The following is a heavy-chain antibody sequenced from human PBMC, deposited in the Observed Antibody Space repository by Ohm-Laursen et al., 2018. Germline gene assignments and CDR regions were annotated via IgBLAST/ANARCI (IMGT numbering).Heavy chain of an antibody. J-gene: IGHJ4*02. Sequence: SLRLSCAASGFPFSGYSMNWVRQAPGKGLEWISYISHASSHIYYADSVKGRFTISRDNARNSVYLEMSSLRADDTAVYYCARVRTIFGVVMDFDYWGQGTLVTVSS. CDR2: ISHASSHI. D-gene: IGHD3-3*01. V-gene: IGHV3-48*01. CDR3: ARVRTIFGVVMDFDY. CDR1: GFPFSGYS.